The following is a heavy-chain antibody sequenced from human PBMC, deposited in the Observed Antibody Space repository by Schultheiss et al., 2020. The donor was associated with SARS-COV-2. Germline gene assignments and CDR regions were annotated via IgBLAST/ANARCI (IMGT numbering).Heavy chain of an antibody. CDR2: IYHSGST. V-gene: IGHV4-30-2*01. J-gene: IGHJ4*02. D-gene: IGHD3-9*01. CDR3: ASGDIFTSNQLSFDY. CDR1: GGSISSGGYS. Sequence: SETLSLTCAVSGGSISSGGYSWSWIRQPPGKGLEWIGYIYHSGSTYYNPSLKSRVTISVDRSKNQFSLKLSSVTAADTAVYYCASGDIFTSNQLSFDYWGQGTLVTVSS.